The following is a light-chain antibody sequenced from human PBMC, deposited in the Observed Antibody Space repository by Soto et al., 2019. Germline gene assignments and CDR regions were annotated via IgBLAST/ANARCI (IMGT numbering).Light chain of an antibody. CDR3: CSYAGSPYV. CDR1: SSDVGDYNY. J-gene: IGLJ1*01. V-gene: IGLV2-11*01. Sequence: QSALTQPRSVSGSPGQSVPISCTGTSSDVGDYNYVSWYQQHPGKAPKLMIYDVSKRPSGVPDRFSGSKSGNTASLTISGLQAEDEADYYCCSYAGSPYVFGTGTKLTVL. CDR2: DVS.